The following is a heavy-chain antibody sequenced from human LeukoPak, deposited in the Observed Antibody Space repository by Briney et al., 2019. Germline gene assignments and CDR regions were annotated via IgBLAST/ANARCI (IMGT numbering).Heavy chain of an antibody. J-gene: IGHJ4*02. V-gene: IGHV3-23*01. Sequence: AGGSLRLSCAASGFTFSSYAMSWVRQAPGKGLEWVSAISGSGGSTYYADSVKGRFTISRDNSKNTLYLQMNSLRAEDTAVYYCAKEHLAMVRGVIITKIFDYWGQGTLVTVSS. CDR1: GFTFSSYA. CDR3: AKEHLAMVRGVIITKIFDY. D-gene: IGHD3-10*01. CDR2: ISGSGGST.